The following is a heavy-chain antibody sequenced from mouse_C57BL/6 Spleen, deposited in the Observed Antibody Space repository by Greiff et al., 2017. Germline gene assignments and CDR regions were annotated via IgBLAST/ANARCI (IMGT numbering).Heavy chain of an antibody. CDR2: IYPGSGST. D-gene: IGHD2-1*01. CDR1: GYTFTSYW. CDR3: ARGNYGNYVNAMDY. Sequence: QVHVKQPGAELVKPGASVKMSCKASGYTFTSYWITWVKQRPGQGLEWIGDIYPGSGSTNYNEKFKSKATLTVDTSSSTAYMQLSSLTSEDSAVYYCARGNYGNYVNAMDYWGQGTSVTVSS. V-gene: IGHV1-55*01. J-gene: IGHJ4*01.